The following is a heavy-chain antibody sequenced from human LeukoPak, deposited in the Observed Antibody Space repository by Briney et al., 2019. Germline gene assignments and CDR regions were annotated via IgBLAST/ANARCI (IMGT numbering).Heavy chain of an antibody. CDR1: GYTFTSYD. CDR2: MNPNSGNT. V-gene: IGHV1-8*01. J-gene: IGHJ4*02. CDR3: ARGHRLRYYFDY. Sequence: GASVKVSRKASGYTFTSYDINWVRQATGQGLEWMGWMNPNSGNTGYAQKFQGRVTMTRNTSISTAYMELSSLRSEDTAVYYCARGHRLRYYFDYWGQGTLVTVSS. D-gene: IGHD4-17*01.